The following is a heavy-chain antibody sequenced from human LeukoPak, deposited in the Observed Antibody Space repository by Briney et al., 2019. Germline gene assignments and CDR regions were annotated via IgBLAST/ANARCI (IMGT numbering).Heavy chain of an antibody. V-gene: IGHV3-48*02. J-gene: IGHJ4*02. CDR3: ASGQSIAAAGTYSL. CDR1: GFTFSSYS. CDR2: ISSSSSTI. Sequence: PGGSLRLSCAASGFTFSSYSMNWVRQAPGKGLEWVSYISSSSSTIYYADSVKGRFTNSRDNAKNSLYLQMNSLRDEDTAVYYCASGQSIAAAGTYSLWGQGTLVTVSS. D-gene: IGHD6-13*01.